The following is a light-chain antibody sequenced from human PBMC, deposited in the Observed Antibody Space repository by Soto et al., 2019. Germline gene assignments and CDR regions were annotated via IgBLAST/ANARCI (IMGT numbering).Light chain of an antibody. CDR2: YAS. J-gene: IGKJ3*01. CDR1: QNIIRW. V-gene: IGKV1-5*01. Sequence: DIQMTQSPSTLSASVGDRVTITCRASQNIIRWLAWYQQKPGKAPKLLIYYASILESGVPSRFSGSGSATEFPLTISSLQPDDFATYYCQQYNTYWPFGPGTKVDIK. CDR3: QQYNTYWP.